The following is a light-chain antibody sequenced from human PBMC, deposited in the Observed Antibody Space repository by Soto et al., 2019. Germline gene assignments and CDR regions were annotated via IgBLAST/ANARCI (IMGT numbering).Light chain of an antibody. V-gene: IGKV1-9*01. Sequence: IQLTQSPSSLSASVGDRVTITCRASQGISSYLAWYQQKPGKAPKLLIYGASALQSGVPARFSGSGSGTDFTLTISSLEPEDFAVYYCQQHTNWPLTFGGGTKVDIK. CDR1: QGISSY. J-gene: IGKJ4*01. CDR2: GAS. CDR3: QQHTNWPLT.